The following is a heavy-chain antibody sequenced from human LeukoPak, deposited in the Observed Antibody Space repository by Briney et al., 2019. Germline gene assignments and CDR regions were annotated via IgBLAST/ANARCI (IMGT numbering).Heavy chain of an antibody. V-gene: IGHV3-74*01. D-gene: IGHD2-15*01. J-gene: IGHJ4*02. Sequence: GGSLRLSCAASGLAFSACKMHWVRQAPRKGLVWVSRISTDGYTTDYADFVQGRFTASRDNTKNTWSLEMNSLRAEDTAVYYCVVGGSPGYWGQGTLVTVSS. CDR2: ISTDGYTT. CDR3: VVGGSPGY. CDR1: GLAFSACK.